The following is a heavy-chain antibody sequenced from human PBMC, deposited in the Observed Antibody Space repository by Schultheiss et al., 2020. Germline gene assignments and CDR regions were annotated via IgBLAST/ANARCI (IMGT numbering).Heavy chain of an antibody. V-gene: IGHV3-33*05. CDR3: ARSKASGGSCYDM. CDR2: ISYDGSNK. Sequence: GGSLRLSCAASGFTFSSYGMHWVRQAPGKGLEWVAVISYDGSNKYYADSVKGRFTISRDNSKNTLYLQMNSLRAEDTAVYYCARSKASGGSCYDMWGQGTLVTVSS. J-gene: IGHJ4*02. D-gene: IGHD2-15*01. CDR1: GFTFSSYG.